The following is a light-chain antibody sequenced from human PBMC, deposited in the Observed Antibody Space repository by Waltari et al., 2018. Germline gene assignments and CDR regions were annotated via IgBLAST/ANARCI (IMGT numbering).Light chain of an antibody. CDR2: DVS. V-gene: IGLV2-14*03. CDR1: STDVGAY. Sequence: QSALTQPASVSGSPGQSITLSCTGISTDVGAYVSWYPQHPGKAPKLMISDVSNRPPGVSYRFSGSKSGNTASLTISGLQAEDEADYYCSSYTSSSTYVFGTGTKVTVL. CDR3: SSYTSSSTYV. J-gene: IGLJ1*01.